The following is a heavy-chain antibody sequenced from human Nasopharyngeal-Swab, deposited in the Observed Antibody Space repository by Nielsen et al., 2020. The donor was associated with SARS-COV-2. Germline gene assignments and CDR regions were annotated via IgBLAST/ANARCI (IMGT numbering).Heavy chain of an antibody. CDR3: ARGRGLDDYSNSPYYYYYYMDV. D-gene: IGHD4-11*01. J-gene: IGHJ6*03. CDR2: IIPIFGTA. CDR1: GGTFSSYA. Sequence: SVKVSCKASGGTFSSYAISWVRQAPGQGLEWMGGIIPIFGTANYAQKFQGRVTITADESMSTAYMELSSLRSEDTAVYYCARGRGLDDYSNSPYYYYYYMDVWGKGTTVTVSS. V-gene: IGHV1-69*13.